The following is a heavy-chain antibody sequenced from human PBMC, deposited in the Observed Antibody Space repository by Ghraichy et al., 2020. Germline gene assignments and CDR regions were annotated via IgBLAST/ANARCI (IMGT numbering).Heavy chain of an antibody. D-gene: IGHD4-17*01. V-gene: IGHV3-23*01. CDR1: GFTFSNYA. Sequence: GGSLRLSCAVSGFTFSNYAMTWVRQAPGKGLEWVSSFGYGRDYKFYADPVKGRFTISRDNSMSTLYLHMTSLRAEDTAMYYCVKDSSSGDYVTAFHLWGQGTMVTVSS. CDR3: VKDSSSGDYVTAFHL. J-gene: IGHJ3*01. CDR2: FGYGRDYK.